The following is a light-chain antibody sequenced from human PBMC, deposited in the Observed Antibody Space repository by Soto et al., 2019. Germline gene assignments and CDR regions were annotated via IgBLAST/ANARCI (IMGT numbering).Light chain of an antibody. Sequence: EIVLTQSPGTLSLSPGERATLSCRATQSVTITNLDWYQQKPDQPPRLLIYGASSRATGIPDGFSGSGSGTDFTVTISKQEPEDFAVYYCQQYGSSPWTFGQGTKGEIK. CDR3: QQYGSSPWT. V-gene: IGKV3-20*01. CDR2: GAS. CDR1: QSVTITN. J-gene: IGKJ1*01.